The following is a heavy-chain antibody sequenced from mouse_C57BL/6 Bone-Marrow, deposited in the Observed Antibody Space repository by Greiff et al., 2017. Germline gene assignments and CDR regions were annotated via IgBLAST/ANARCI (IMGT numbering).Heavy chain of an antibody. CDR3: ARLLRAMDY. CDR1: GFTFTDYY. Sequence: EVKLMESGGGLVQPGGSLSLSCAASGFTFTDYYMSWVRQPPGKALEWLGFIRNKANGYTTEYSASVKGRFTISRDISQSILYLQMNALRAEDSATYYCARLLRAMDYWGQGTSVTVSS. CDR2: IRNKANGYTT. V-gene: IGHV7-3*01. D-gene: IGHD1-1*01. J-gene: IGHJ4*01.